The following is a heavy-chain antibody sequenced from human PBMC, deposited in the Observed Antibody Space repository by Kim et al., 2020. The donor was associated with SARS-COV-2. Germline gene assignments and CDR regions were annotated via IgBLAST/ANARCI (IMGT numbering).Heavy chain of an antibody. D-gene: IGHD6-13*01. J-gene: IGHJ6*04. CDR1: GFTFSSYG. CDR3: AKDRPAAGKGYYYYYGMDV. CDR2: IWSDGSNK. V-gene: IGHV3-33*06. Sequence: GGSLRLSCAASGFTFSSYGMHWVRQAPGKGLEWVAVIWSDGSNKYYADSVKGRFTISRDNSKNTLYLQMNSLRAEDTAVYYCAKDRPAAGKGYYYYYGMDVWGKGTTVTVSS.